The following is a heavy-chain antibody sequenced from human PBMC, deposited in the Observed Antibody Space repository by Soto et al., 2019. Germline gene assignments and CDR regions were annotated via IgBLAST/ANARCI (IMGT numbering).Heavy chain of an antibody. Sequence: GGSLRLSCAAFGFTFSSYSMNWVRQAPGKGLEWVSYISSSSSTIYYADSAKGRFTISRDNAKNSRYLQMNSLRDEDTAAYYCAGIQLCTYDYYGMDVWGQGTTVTVSS. CDR2: ISSSSSTI. J-gene: IGHJ6*02. CDR3: AGIQLCTYDYYGMDV. CDR1: GFTFSSYS. D-gene: IGHD5-18*01. V-gene: IGHV3-48*02.